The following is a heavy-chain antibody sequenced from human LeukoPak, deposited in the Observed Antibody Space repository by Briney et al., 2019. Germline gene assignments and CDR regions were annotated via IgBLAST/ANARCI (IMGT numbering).Heavy chain of an antibody. Sequence: SETLSLTCTVSGGSISSGDYYWSWIRQPPGKGLEWIGYTYYSGSTYYNPSLKSRVTISVDTSKNQFSLKLSSVTAADTAVYYCARGVQYSGYAPWGQGTLVTVSS. CDR3: ARGVQYSGYAP. CDR1: GGSISSGDYY. J-gene: IGHJ4*02. V-gene: IGHV4-30-4*08. D-gene: IGHD2/OR15-2a*01. CDR2: TYYSGST.